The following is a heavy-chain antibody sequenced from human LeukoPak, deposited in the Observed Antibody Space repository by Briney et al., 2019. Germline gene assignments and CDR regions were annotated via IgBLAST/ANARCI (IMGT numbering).Heavy chain of an antibody. V-gene: IGHV5-10-1*01. J-gene: IGHJ4*02. D-gene: IGHD3-22*01. Sequence: GESLRISCKGSGYIFTSYWISWVRQMPGKGLEWMGRIDPSDSYTNYSPSFQGHVTISADKSISTAYLQWSSLKASDTAMYYCARGGDSSGYYGNFDYWGQGTLVTVSS. CDR3: ARGGDSSGYYGNFDY. CDR1: GYIFTSYW. CDR2: IDPSDSYT.